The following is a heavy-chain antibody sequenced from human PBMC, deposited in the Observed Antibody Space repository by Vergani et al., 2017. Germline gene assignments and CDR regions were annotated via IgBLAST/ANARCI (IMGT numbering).Heavy chain of an antibody. D-gene: IGHD3-16*01. CDR3: AKDPAYSPENYFDY. J-gene: IGHJ4*02. CDR2: ISGSGGST. Sequence: VQLVESGGGVVQPGGSLRLSCAASGFTFSSYGMHWVRQAPGKGLEWVSAISGSGGSTYYADSVKGRFTISRDNSKNTLYLQMNSLRAEDTAVYYCAKDPAYSPENYFDYWGQGTLVTVSS. CDR1: GFTFSSYG. V-gene: IGHV3-23*04.